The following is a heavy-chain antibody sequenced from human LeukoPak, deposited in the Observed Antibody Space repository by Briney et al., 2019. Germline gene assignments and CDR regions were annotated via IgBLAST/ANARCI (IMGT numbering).Heavy chain of an antibody. D-gene: IGHD3-10*01. V-gene: IGHV1-69*02. CDR3: ARVKPELSIDAFDI. CDR1: GGTVSSYT. CDR2: IIPILYIA. Sequence: ASVKVSCKASGGTVSSYTISWVRQAPGQGLEWMGRIIPILYIASYAQKFQGRVTITADKSPSTAYMELSSLRSEDTALYYCARVKPELSIDAFDIWGQGTMVTVSS. J-gene: IGHJ3*02.